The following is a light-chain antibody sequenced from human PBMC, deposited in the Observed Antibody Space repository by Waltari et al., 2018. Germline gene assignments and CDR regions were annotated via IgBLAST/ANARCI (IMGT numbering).Light chain of an antibody. CDR3: QQYNTWPPYT. CDR2: DAS. J-gene: IGKJ2*01. CDR1: QSGNSH. V-gene: IGKV3-15*01. Sequence: EIVMTQSPATLSVSPGDRATLSCRAGQSGNSHIAWYQQQPGQVPRHLSYDASTMGTGVPARFSGSGSGTDFTLTISSLQSGDFAVYYCQQYNTWPPYTFGQGTKLESK.